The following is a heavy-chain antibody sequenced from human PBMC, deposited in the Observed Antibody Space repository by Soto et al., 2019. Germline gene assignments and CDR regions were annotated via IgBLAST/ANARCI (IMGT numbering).Heavy chain of an antibody. CDR2: IDEYGSTI. Sequence: PEGSLRLSCAASGFTFSSYWMHWVRQVPGKGLLWVSRIDEYGSTINYADSVKGRFTISRDNARNTLYLEMNSLRAEDTALYYCTRDIGGKGAYWGPGTLVTVS. V-gene: IGHV3-74*01. D-gene: IGHD3-10*01. CDR1: GFTFSSYW. CDR3: TRDIGGKGAY. J-gene: IGHJ4*02.